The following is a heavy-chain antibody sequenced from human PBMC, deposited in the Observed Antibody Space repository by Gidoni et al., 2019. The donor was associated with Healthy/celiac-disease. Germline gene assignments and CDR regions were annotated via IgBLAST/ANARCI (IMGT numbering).Heavy chain of an antibody. J-gene: IGHJ4*02. CDR2: ISYDGSNK. V-gene: IGHV3-30*18. Sequence: QVQLVESGGGVVQPGRSLRLSCAASGFTFSSYGMHWVRQAPGKGLEWVAVISYDGSNKYYADSVKGRFTISRDNSKNTLYLQMNSLRAEDTAVYYCAKEGWGWLQSEGDYFDYWGQGTLVTVSS. CDR3: AKEGWGWLQSEGDYFDY. CDR1: GFTFSSYG. D-gene: IGHD2-21*01.